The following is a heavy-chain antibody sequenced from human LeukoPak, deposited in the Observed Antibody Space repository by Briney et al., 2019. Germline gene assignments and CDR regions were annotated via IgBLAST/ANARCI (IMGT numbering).Heavy chain of an antibody. CDR1: GFTVTNNY. Sequence: GGSLRLSCAASGFTVTNNYMNWVRQAPGKGLEWVSYISSSGNSIYYADSVKGRFTISRDNARDSLYLQMNSLRAEDTAVYYCARWGVCNGDSCYPTPYYYYGMDVWGQGTTVTVSS. CDR3: ARWGVCNGDSCYPTPYYYYGMDV. V-gene: IGHV3-11*01. D-gene: IGHD2-15*01. J-gene: IGHJ6*02. CDR2: ISSSGNSI.